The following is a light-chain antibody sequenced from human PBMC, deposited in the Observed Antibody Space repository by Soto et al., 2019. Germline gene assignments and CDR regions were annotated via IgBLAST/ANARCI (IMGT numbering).Light chain of an antibody. CDR2: DAS. CDR3: QQYNSYRSA. CDR1: QSISSW. Sequence: DIPMTQSPSTLSASVGDRVTITCRASQSISSWLAWYQQKPGKAPKLLIYDASSLESGVPSRFSGSGSGTEFTLTISSLQPDDFATYYCQQYNSYRSAFGPGTKVDIK. V-gene: IGKV1-5*01. J-gene: IGKJ3*01.